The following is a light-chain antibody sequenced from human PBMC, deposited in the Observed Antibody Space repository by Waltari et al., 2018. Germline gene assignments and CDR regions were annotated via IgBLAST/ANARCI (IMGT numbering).Light chain of an antibody. CDR3: QQYGSSPWT. CDR2: GAS. Sequence: EIVLTQSPGTLSLSPGDRATLSRRASQSVSSSYLAWYQQKPGQAPRVLIHGASNRATGIPDRFSGSGSGTDFTLTISRLEPEDFAVYYCQQYGSSPWTFGQGTKVEIK. CDR1: QSVSSSY. J-gene: IGKJ1*01. V-gene: IGKV3-20*01.